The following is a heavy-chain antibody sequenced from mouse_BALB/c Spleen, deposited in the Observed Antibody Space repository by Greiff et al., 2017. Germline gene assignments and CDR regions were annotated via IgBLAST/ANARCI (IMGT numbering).Heavy chain of an antibody. Sequence: EVQLVESGGGLVKPGGSLKLSCAASGFTFSDYYMYWVRQTPEKRLEWVATISDGGSYTYYPDSVKGRFTISRDNAKNNLYLQMSSLKSEDTAMYYCARVGYDGYPFAYWGQGTLVTVSA. J-gene: IGHJ3*01. CDR3: ARVGYDGYPFAY. D-gene: IGHD2-3*01. CDR2: ISDGGSYT. CDR1: GFTFSDYY. V-gene: IGHV5-4*02.